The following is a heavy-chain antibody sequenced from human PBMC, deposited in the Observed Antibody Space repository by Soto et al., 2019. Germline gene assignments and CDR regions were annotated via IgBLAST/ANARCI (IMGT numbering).Heavy chain of an antibody. CDR3: ATGRGSGGFDS. V-gene: IGHV1-69*01. D-gene: IGHD3-16*01. J-gene: IGHJ4*02. CDR1: GGTSNRFA. CDR2: SIPMFGTA. Sequence: QVQLVQSGTEVKKPGSSVRVSCKASGGTSNRFAFSWVRQAPGQGLEWMGGSIPMFGTANYAPRFQGRATITADESTSTGYMELSRLRSHDTATYYCATGRGSGGFDSWGQGTQVLVSS.